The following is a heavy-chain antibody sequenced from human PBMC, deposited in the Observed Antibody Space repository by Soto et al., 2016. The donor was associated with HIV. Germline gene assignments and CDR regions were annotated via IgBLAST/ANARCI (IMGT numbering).Heavy chain of an antibody. Sequence: QVQLQQWGAGLLKPSETLSLTCAVYGGSFSAYYWNWIRQPPGKGLEWIGEINHSGSINYNPPLQSRVTISADTSKNQFSLKLSSVTAADTAVYYCARREWELDAFDIWGQGTSGHRLF. J-gene: IGHJ3*02. D-gene: IGHD1-26*01. CDR3: ARREWELDAFDI. V-gene: IGHV4-34*01. CDR1: GGSFSAYY. CDR2: INHSGSI.